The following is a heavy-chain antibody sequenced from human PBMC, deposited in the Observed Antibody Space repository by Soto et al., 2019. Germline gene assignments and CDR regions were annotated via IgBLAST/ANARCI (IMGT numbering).Heavy chain of an antibody. J-gene: IGHJ4*02. V-gene: IGHV4-4*07. Sequence: LSLTCTVSGGSINTFYWSWVRQPAGKGLEWIGRIFSSGSTSFNPSLESRVAMSVDTSKNHFSLNLSSVTAADMAVYYCARDGSYSAYNFAHGIQLCSFDFWGQGALVTVSS. D-gene: IGHD5-12*01. CDR2: IFSSGST. CDR1: GGSINTFY. CDR3: ARDGSYSAYNFAHGIQLCSFDF.